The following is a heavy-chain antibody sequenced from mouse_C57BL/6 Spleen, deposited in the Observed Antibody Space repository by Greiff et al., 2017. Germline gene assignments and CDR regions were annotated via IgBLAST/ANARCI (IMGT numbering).Heavy chain of an antibody. J-gene: IGHJ3*01. CDR1: GFSLTSYG. D-gene: IGHD2-4*01. V-gene: IGHV2-9*01. CDR2: IWGGGST. Sequence: VMLVESGPGLVAPSPSLSITCTVSGFSLTSYGVDWVRPPPGTGLEWLGVIWGGGSTNYNSALMSSLNISKDNSKSQIFLKRNRLQTDDTAMYYCAKRDDYDGLFAYWGQGTLVTVSA. CDR3: AKRDDYDGLFAY.